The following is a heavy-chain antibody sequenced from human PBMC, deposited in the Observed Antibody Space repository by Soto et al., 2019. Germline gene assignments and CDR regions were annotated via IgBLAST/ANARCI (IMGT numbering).Heavy chain of an antibody. CDR2: ISYDGSNK. V-gene: IGHV3-30*18. Sequence: PGGSLRLSCAASGFTFSSYGMHWVRQAPGKGLEWVAVISYDGSNKYYADSVKGRFTISRDNSKNTLYLQMNSLRAEDTAVYYCAKLDPDTAMVNYYYYYGMDVWGQGTTVTVSS. J-gene: IGHJ6*02. CDR3: AKLDPDTAMVNYYYYYGMDV. D-gene: IGHD5-18*01. CDR1: GFTFSSYG.